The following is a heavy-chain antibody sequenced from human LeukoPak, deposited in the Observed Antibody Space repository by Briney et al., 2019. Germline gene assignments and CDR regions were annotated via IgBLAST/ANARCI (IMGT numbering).Heavy chain of an antibody. CDR2: ISSDGGTT. CDR1: GFSFSDYY. CDR3: VRDSRNGVDY. D-gene: IGHD2-8*01. V-gene: IGHV3-74*01. J-gene: IGHJ4*02. Sequence: GGSLRLSCEASGFSFSDYYMHWVRQVPGKGLVWVSRISSDGGTTFYADSVKGRFTISRDNAKNTLFLQMNSLRTEDTAVYYCVRDSRNGVDYWGQGTLATVSS.